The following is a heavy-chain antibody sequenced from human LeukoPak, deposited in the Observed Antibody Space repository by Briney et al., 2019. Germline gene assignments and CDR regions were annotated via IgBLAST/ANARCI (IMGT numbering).Heavy chain of an antibody. V-gene: IGHV3-30*02. D-gene: IGHD3-10*01. CDR3: AKEGRYGSGSYYIGYCDS. J-gene: IGHJ4*02. CDR1: GFTFSNYG. CDR2: IRYDGSIK. Sequence: SGGSLRLSCAASGFTFSNYGMHWVRQAPGKGLEWVAFIRYDGSIKYYADSVKGRFTVSRDSSRNMLYMQMNSLRAEDTAVYYCAKEGRYGSGSYYIGYCDSWGQGTLVTVSS.